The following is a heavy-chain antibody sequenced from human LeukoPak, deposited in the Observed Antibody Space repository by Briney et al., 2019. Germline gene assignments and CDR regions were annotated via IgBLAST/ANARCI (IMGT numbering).Heavy chain of an antibody. CDR1: GGTFSSDA. J-gene: IGHJ4*02. V-gene: IGHV1-69*13. CDR2: IIPIFGTA. CDR3: VRDPMTTNYFDY. D-gene: IGHD4-17*01. Sequence: SVKVSCKASGGTFSSDAINWVRQAPGQRLEWMGRIIPIFGTANYAQKFQGRVTITSDESTSTAYMELSSLRSEDTAVYYCVRDPMTTNYFDYWGQGTLVTVSS.